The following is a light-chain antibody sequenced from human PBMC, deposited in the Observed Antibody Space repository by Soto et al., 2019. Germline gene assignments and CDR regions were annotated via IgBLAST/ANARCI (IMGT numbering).Light chain of an antibody. CDR2: EVS. J-gene: IGLJ1*01. CDR3: SSYTTSSTYV. V-gene: IGLV2-14*01. Sequence: QYALTQPASVSGSPGQSITISCIGTSSDVGGYTYVSWYQQHPGKAPKLMIYEVSNRPSGVSNRFSGSKSGNTASLTISGLQAEDEADYYCSSYTTSSTYVFGTGTKVTVL. CDR1: SSDVGGYTY.